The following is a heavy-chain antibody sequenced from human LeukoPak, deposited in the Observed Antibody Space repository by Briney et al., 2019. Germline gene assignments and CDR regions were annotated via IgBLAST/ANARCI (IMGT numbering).Heavy chain of an antibody. V-gene: IGHV4-4*07. CDR1: SGSISSYY. CDR2: IYTSGST. J-gene: IGHJ4*02. D-gene: IGHD6-19*01. CDR3: AVAAPTEQFVTSLIDY. Sequence: SETLSLTCTVSSGSISSYYWSWIRQPAGKGLEWIGRIYTSGSTNYNPSLKSRVTMSVDTSKNQFSLKLSSVTAADTAVYYCAVAAPTEQFVTSLIDYWGQGTLVTVSS.